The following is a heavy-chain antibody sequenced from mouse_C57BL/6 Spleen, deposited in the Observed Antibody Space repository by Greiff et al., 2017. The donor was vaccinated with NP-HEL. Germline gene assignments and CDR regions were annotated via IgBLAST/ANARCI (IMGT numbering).Heavy chain of an antibody. D-gene: IGHD1-1*01. J-gene: IGHJ3*01. CDR2: IHPSDSDT. Sequence: QVQLQQPGAELVKPGASVKVSCKASGYTFTSYWMHWVKQRPGQGLEWIGRIHPSDSDTNYNQKFKGKATLTVDKSSSTAYMQLRSLTSEDSAVYYCAMGSTVVAEGAYWGQGTLVTVSA. CDR1: GYTFTSYW. CDR3: AMGSTVVAEGAY. V-gene: IGHV1-74*01.